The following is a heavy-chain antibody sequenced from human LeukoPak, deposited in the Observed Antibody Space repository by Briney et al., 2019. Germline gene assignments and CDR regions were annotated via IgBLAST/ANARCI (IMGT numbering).Heavy chain of an antibody. V-gene: IGHV1-18*01. CDR3: ARGNVVVPAAIGNAFDI. J-gene: IGHJ3*02. CDR1: GYTFTSYG. CDR2: ISAYNGNT. Sequence: ASVKVSCKASGYTFTSYGISWVRQAPGQGLEWMGWISAYNGNTNYAQKLQGRVTITADESTSTAYMELSSLRSEDTAVYYCARGNVVVPAAIGNAFDIWGQGTMVTVSS. D-gene: IGHD2-2*01.